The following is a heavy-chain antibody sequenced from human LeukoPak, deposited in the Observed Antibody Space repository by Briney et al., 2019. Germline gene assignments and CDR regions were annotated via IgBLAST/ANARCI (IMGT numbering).Heavy chain of an antibody. D-gene: IGHD3-16*01. CDR3: ARSTGEYMDV. CDR2: IYHSGST. V-gene: IGHV4-38-2*01. J-gene: IGHJ6*03. Sequence: PSETLSLTCAVSGYSISSGYYWGWIRQPPGKGLEWIGSIYHSGSTYYNPSLKSRVTISVDTSKNQFSLKLSSVTAADTAVYYCARSTGEYMDVWGKGTTVTVSS. CDR1: GYSISSGYY.